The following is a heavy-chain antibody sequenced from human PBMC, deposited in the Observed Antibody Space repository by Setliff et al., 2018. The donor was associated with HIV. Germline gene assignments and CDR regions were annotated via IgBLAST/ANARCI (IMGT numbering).Heavy chain of an antibody. CDR1: GFTFSNAW. J-gene: IGHJ4*02. Sequence: ETLSLSCAASGFTFSNAWMNWVRQAPGKGLEWVGRIRSKVDGGAADYAAPVKGRFTISRDDSKNTLYLQMSSLKTEDTAVYYCTTESVFLDYFFDYWGQGTLVTVSS. CDR2: IRSKVDGGAA. CDR3: TTESVFLDYFFDY. D-gene: IGHD3-9*01. V-gene: IGHV3-15*05.